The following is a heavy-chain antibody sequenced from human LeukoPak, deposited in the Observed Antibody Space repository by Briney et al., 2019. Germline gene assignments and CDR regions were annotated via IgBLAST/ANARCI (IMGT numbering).Heavy chain of an antibody. V-gene: IGHV4-39*07. CDR1: GGSINNNNYY. J-gene: IGHJ4*02. D-gene: IGHD4-17*01. CDR3: AREIYGDYGSDPNFDY. CDR2: IYYSGST. Sequence: PSETLSLTCTVSGGSINNNNYYWGWIRQPPGKGLEWIGSIYYSGSTYYNPSLESRVTISVDTSKNQFSLRLSSVTAADTAVYYCAREIYGDYGSDPNFDYWGQGTLVTVSS.